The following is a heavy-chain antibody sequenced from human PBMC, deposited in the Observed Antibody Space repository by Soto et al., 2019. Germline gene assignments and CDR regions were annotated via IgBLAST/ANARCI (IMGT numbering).Heavy chain of an antibody. D-gene: IGHD3-10*01. J-gene: IGHJ3*02. Sequence: GGSLRLSCAASGFSFMSYGMHWVRQAPGKGLEWVAVISYEGSNINYVHSVKGRFIISRDNSKNMLYLQMNSLKPEDTAVYYCAKISWDYDGSGSSPHDAFDIWGQGTMVTVSS. V-gene: IGHV3-30*18. CDR2: ISYEGSNI. CDR3: AKISWDYDGSGSSPHDAFDI. CDR1: GFSFMSYG.